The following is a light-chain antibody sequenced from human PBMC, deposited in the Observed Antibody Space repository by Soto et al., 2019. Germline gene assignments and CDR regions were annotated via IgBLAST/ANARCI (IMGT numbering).Light chain of an antibody. CDR2: DII. CDR1: SSDVGAYIF. V-gene: IGLV2-23*02. CDR3: CSYGGFSTFVI. Sequence: QSVLTQPASVSGSPGQSITISCTGTSSDVGAYIFVSWYQQHPGKAPKLMIYDIINRPSGVSNRFSGSKSGNTASLTISGLQAEDEADYHCCSYGGFSTFVIFGGGTKLTVL. J-gene: IGLJ2*01.